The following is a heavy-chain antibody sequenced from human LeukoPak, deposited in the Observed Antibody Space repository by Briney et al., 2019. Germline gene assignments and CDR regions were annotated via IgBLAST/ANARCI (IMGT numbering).Heavy chain of an antibody. Sequence: SETLSLTRTVSGGSISSYYWSWIRQPPGKGLEWIGNIYYSGSTIYNPSLKSRVTISVDTSKNQFSLKLSSVTAADTAIYYCARSYCSGGSCWVYFDYWGQGTLVTVSS. CDR1: GGSISSYY. CDR3: ARSYCSGGSCWVYFDY. J-gene: IGHJ4*02. V-gene: IGHV4-59*08. D-gene: IGHD2-15*01. CDR2: IYYSGST.